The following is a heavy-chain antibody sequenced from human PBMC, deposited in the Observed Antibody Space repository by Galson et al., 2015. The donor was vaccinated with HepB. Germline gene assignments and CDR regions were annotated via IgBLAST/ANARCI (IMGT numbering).Heavy chain of an antibody. CDR3: VRDPPLGTPFNY. CDR1: GFTFSRYN. J-gene: IGHJ4*02. CDR2: ISSSGDYI. V-gene: IGHV3-21*01. Sequence: LRLSCAASGFTFSRYNMIWVRQAPGKGLEWVSSISSSGDYIYYADSVRGRFDISRDNAKNSLLLQMNSLTADDTAVYYCVRDPPLGTPFNYWGQGSLVTVSS. D-gene: IGHD3-16*01.